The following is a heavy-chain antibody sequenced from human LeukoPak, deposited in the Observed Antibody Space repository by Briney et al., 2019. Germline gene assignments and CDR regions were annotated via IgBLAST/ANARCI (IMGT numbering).Heavy chain of an antibody. CDR3: AKGSYYDSSGSFYFDY. D-gene: IGHD3-22*01. J-gene: IGHJ4*02. CDR2: ISGSGDNT. V-gene: IGHV3-23*01. Sequence: GGSLRLSCAASGFTFSSYAVSWVRQAPGKGLEWVSGISGSGDNTYYADSVKGRFTISRDNSRNTLYVQVNSLGTEDTAAYYCAKGSYYDSSGSFYFDYWGQGTLVTVSS. CDR1: GFTFSSYA.